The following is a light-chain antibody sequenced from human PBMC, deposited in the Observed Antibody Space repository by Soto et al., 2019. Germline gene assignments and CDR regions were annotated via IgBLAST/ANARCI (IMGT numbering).Light chain of an antibody. V-gene: IGKV4-1*01. CDR3: QQYYSIPYT. Sequence: DIVMTQSPDSLAVSPGERATINCKSSQSVLYSSNNKNYLAWYQQKPGQPPKLLIYWTSSGESGVPDRFSGSGSGTDFTLTISSVQAEDVAVYYCQQYYSIPYTFGQGTKLEIK. CDR1: QSVLYSSNNKNY. CDR2: WTS. J-gene: IGKJ2*01.